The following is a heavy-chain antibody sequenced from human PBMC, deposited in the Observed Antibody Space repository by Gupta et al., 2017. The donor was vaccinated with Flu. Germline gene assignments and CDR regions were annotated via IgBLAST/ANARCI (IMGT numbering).Heavy chain of an antibody. CDR3: AKDSRGGRYFYGLDV. Sequence: YGMHWVRQAPGKGLEWVAVISYDGSNKYYPDSVKGRFTISRDNSKTTVYLLLNSLTIEDTALYYCAKDSRGGRYFYGLDVWGQGTPVIVSS. V-gene: IGHV3-30*18. CDR1: YG. J-gene: IGHJ6*02. CDR2: ISYDGSNK. D-gene: IGHD3-16*01.